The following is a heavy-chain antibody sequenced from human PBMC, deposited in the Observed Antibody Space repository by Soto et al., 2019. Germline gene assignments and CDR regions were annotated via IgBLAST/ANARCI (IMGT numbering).Heavy chain of an antibody. J-gene: IGHJ5*02. Sequence: QVQLVQSGAEVKKPGSSVKVSCKASGGTFSSYAISWVRQAPGQGLEWMGGIIPIFGTANYAQKFQGRVTITADESTRTAYMELSSLRSEDTAVYYCARIGRRYSSSGNWFDPWGQGTLVTVSS. CDR3: ARIGRRYSSSGNWFDP. CDR2: IIPIFGTA. D-gene: IGHD6-13*01. V-gene: IGHV1-69*01. CDR1: GGTFSSYA.